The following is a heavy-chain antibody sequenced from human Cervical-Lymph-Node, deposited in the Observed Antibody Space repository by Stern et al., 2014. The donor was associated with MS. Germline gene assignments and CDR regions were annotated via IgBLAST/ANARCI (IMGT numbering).Heavy chain of an antibody. CDR2: IYHSGST. V-gene: IGHV4-30-2*01. J-gene: IGHJ3*01. Sequence: QVQLVQSGSGQAKPSQTLSLTCAVSGGSISSGGSSWNWIRQPPGKGLVWIGFIYHSGSTYSNPSLKGRVLISVDTSKIPFASNLRSVTAADTAVYYCARGGVIYTQDRNGFDVWGQGTMVTVSS. CDR3: ARGGVIYTQDRNGFDV. D-gene: IGHD2-21*01. CDR1: GGSISSGGSS.